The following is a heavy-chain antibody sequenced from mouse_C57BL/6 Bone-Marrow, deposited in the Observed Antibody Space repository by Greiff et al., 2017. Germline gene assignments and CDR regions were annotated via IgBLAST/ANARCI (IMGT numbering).Heavy chain of an antibody. CDR3: ARGFYYYGSRSYYAMDY. CDR1: GFNIKNTY. J-gene: IGHJ4*01. D-gene: IGHD1-1*01. Sequence: VQLQQSVAELVRPGASVKLSCTASGFNIKNTYMHWVKQRPEQGLEWIGRIDPANGNTKYAPKFQGKATITADTSSNAAYLQLSDLTSEDTAIYYSARGFYYYGSRSYYAMDYWGQGTSVTVSS. CDR2: IDPANGNT. V-gene: IGHV14-3*01.